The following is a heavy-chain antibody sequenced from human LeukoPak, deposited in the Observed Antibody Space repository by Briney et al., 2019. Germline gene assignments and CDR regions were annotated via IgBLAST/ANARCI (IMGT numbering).Heavy chain of an antibody. D-gene: IGHD3/OR15-3a*01. J-gene: IGHJ4*02. CDR2: IYYSGNT. V-gene: IGHV4-39*01. Sequence: KTSETLSLTCTVSGVSISSSNSYWGWIRQPPWKGLEWIGSIYYSGNTYYNASLKSQVSISIDTSKNQFSLRLTSVTAADTAVYCCARQTGSGLFILPGGQGTLVTVSS. CDR1: GVSISSSNSY. CDR3: ARQTGSGLFILP.